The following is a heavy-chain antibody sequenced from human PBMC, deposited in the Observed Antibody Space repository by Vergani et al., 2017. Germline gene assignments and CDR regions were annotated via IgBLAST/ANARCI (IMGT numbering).Heavy chain of an antibody. CDR2: IYHSGST. V-gene: IGHV4-30-2*01. D-gene: IGHD2-2*01. CDR1: GGSISSGGYS. J-gene: IGHJ3*02. CDR3: AGVGCSSTSCYGYDAFDI. Sequence: QVQLQQWGAGLLKPSETLSLTCAVYGGSISSGGYSWSWIRQPPGKGLEWIGYIYHSGSTYYNPSLKSRVTISVDRSKNQFSLKLSSVTAADTAVYYCAGVGCSSTSCYGYDAFDIWGQGTMVTVSS.